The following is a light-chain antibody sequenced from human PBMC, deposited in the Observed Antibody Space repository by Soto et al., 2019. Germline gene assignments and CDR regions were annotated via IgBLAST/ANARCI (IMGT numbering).Light chain of an antibody. V-gene: IGLV1-47*01. CDR2: RNN. Sequence: QSVLTQPPSASGTPGQRVTISCSGSTSNIGSNYVYWYQQLAGTAPKLLIYRNNQRPSGVPDRFSGSKSGTSASLAIGGLRSGDEADYYCAAWDDSLSGHVVFGGGTKLTVL. CDR1: TSNIGSNY. CDR3: AAWDDSLSGHVV. J-gene: IGLJ2*01.